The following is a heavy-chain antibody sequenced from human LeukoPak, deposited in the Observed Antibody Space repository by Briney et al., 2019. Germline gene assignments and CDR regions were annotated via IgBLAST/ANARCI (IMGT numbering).Heavy chain of an antibody. V-gene: IGHV4-31*03. CDR2: IYYSGST. CDR3: ARSFSGYDYYFDY. D-gene: IGHD5-12*01. Sequence: PSQTLSLTCTVSGGSISSGGYYWSWLRQHPGRGLEWIGYIYYSGSTYYNPSLKSRVTISVDTSKNRFSLKLSSVTAADTAVYYCARSFSGYDYYFDYWGQGTLVTVSS. CDR1: GGSISSGGYY. J-gene: IGHJ4*02.